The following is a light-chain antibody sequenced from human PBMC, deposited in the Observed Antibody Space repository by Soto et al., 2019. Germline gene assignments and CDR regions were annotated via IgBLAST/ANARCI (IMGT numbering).Light chain of an antibody. J-gene: IGKJ1*01. CDR1: QSVSSN. V-gene: IGKV3-15*01. CDR2: GAS. CDR3: QQYNNWPRT. Sequence: EIVMTQSPATLSGCPGERATRSCRASQSVSSNLAWYQQKPGQAPRLLIYGASTRATGIPARFSGSGSGTEFTLTISSLQSEAFAVYYCQQYNNWPRTFGQGTKVDIK.